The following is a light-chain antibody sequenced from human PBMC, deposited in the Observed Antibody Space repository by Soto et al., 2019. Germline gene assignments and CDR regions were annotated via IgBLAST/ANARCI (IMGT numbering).Light chain of an antibody. CDR1: QSISKY. CDR2: GAS. V-gene: IGKV1-39*01. J-gene: IGKJ3*01. CDR3: QQSYNSVFT. Sequence: DIQLTQSPSSLSASLGDRVTITCRASQSISKYLIWYQHKPGKPPKPLIYGASSLITGVPSRFSASGAGRDFTLTIDSLQPEDFATYYCQQSYNSVFTFGHGTKVAI.